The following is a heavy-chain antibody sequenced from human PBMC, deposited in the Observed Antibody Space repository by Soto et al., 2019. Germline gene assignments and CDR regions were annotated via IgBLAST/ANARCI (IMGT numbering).Heavy chain of an antibody. D-gene: IGHD2-15*01. CDR3: TRHLAAC. CDR2: IRSKSNNYAT. Sequence: GGSLRLSCAASGFTFSDSAMHWVRQASGKGLEWVGRIRSKSNNYATEYAASVKGRFTISRDDSRNTAYLQMNSLKTEDTAVYYCTRHLAACWGQGTLVTVPQ. V-gene: IGHV3-73*01. J-gene: IGHJ4*02. CDR1: GFTFSDSA.